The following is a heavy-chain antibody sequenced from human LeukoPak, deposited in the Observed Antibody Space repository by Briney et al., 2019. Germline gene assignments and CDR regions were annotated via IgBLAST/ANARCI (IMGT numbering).Heavy chain of an antibody. Sequence: PGGSLRLSCAASGFTFSDYYMSWIRQAPGKGLEWVSYIRSSGSTIYYADSVKGRFTISRDNAKKSLYLQLNSLRAEDTALYYCARGSRETIYYFDYWGQGTLVTVSS. J-gene: IGHJ4*02. CDR2: IRSSGSTI. V-gene: IGHV3-11*01. CDR3: ARGSRETIYYFDY. D-gene: IGHD3-9*01. CDR1: GFTFSDYY.